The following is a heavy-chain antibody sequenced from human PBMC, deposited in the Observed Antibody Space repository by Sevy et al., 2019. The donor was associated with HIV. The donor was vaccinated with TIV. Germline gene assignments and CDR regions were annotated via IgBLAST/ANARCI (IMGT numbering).Heavy chain of an antibody. V-gene: IGHV3-30*18. CDR1: GFSFSYYG. J-gene: IGHJ6*02. CDR3: ANAYSGSYSHSYLYALDV. CDR2: ISHDGINE. D-gene: IGHD1-26*01. Sequence: GGSLRLSCTGSGFSFSYYGIHWVRQAPGKGLDWVALISHDGINEYYADSVKGRFTISRDNSKNTVYLEMNRLRNEDTAIYFCANAYSGSYSHSYLYALDVWGQGTTVTVCS.